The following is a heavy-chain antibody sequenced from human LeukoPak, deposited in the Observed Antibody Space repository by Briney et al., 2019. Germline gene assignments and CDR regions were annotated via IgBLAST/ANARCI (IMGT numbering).Heavy chain of an antibody. Sequence: GGSLRLSCAASGFTFSSYGMHWVRQAPGKGVEWVAFIRYDGSNKYYADSVKGRFTISRDNSKNALYLQMNSLRAEDTAVYYCAKDLDYYDSSGYSYYFDYWGQGTLVTVSS. CDR1: GFTFSSYG. CDR2: IRYDGSNK. D-gene: IGHD3-22*01. V-gene: IGHV3-30*02. CDR3: AKDLDYYDSSGYSYYFDY. J-gene: IGHJ4*02.